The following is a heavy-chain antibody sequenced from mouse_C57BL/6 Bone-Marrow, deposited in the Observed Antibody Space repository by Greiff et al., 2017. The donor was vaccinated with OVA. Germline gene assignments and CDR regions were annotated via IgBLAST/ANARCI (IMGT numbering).Heavy chain of an antibody. CDR1: GYTFTSYT. CDR2: INPSSGYT. V-gene: IGHV1-4*01. D-gene: IGHD1-1*01. J-gene: IGHJ3*01. Sequence: QVQLQQSGADLARPGASVKMSCKASGYTFTSYTMHWVNQRPGQGLEWIGYINPSSGYTKSNQKFKDKATLTADKSSSTAYMQLSSLTSEDSAVYYCARSCYNGSSSWFAYWGQGTLVTVSA. CDR3: ARSCYNGSSSWFAY.